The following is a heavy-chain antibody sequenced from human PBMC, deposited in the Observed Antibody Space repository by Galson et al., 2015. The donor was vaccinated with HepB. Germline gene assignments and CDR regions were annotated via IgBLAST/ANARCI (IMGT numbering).Heavy chain of an antibody. D-gene: IGHD3-22*01. CDR1: GYTFTNYA. Sequence: SVKVSCKASGYTFTNYAMNWVRQAPGQGLEWMGWINTNTGNPTYAQGFTGRFVFSLDTSVSTAYLQISSLKAEDTAAYYCAREVSSGYYWGSIYSYYGMDVWGQGTTVTVSS. V-gene: IGHV7-4-1*02. J-gene: IGHJ6*02. CDR3: AREVSSGYYWGSIYSYYGMDV. CDR2: INTNTGNP.